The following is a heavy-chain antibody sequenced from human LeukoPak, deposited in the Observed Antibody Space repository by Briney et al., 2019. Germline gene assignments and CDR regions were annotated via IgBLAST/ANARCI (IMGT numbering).Heavy chain of an antibody. V-gene: IGHV4-59*08. J-gene: IGHJ4*02. CDR2: IFYTGRA. Sequence: SETLSLTCTVSRGSLSPDHCAWIRQPPGKGLEWIGYIFYTGRARYNRSLEGRATLTVDMSKNQVSLKLRSVTAADTATYYCARLVDGANTRVDSWGQGTLVTVSS. CDR1: RGSLSPDH. CDR3: ARLVDGANTRVDS. D-gene: IGHD4/OR15-4a*01.